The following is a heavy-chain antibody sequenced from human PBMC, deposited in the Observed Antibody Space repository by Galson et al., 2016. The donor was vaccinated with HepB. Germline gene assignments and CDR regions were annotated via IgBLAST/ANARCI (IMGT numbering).Heavy chain of an antibody. CDR2: ISYDGSNK. Sequence: SLRLSCAASGFTFSSYGMHWVRQAPGKGLEWVAFISYDGSNKKYADSVNGRFTISRDNSKKTLYLQMNSLRAEDTAVYYCAKDGRIYCSSASCHDHFHYWGQGTLVTASS. V-gene: IGHV3-30*18. D-gene: IGHD2-2*01. CDR3: AKDGRIYCSSASCHDHFHY. CDR1: GFTFSSYG. J-gene: IGHJ4*02.